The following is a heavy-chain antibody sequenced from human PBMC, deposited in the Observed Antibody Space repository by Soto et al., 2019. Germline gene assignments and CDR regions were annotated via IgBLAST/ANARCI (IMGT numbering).Heavy chain of an antibody. CDR2: ISGSGGST. CDR1: GFTFSSYA. V-gene: IGHV3-23*01. Sequence: GGSLRLSCAASGFTFSSYAMSWVRQAPGQGLEWVSAISGSGGSTYYADSVKGRFSISRDNSKSTLYLQMNSLRAEDTAVYYCARDLYYSDSSGYSPGVYWGQGTLVTVSS. D-gene: IGHD3-22*01. J-gene: IGHJ4*02. CDR3: ARDLYYSDSSGYSPGVY.